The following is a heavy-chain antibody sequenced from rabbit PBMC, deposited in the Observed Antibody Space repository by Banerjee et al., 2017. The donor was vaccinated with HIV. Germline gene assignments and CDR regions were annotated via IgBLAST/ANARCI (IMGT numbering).Heavy chain of an antibody. J-gene: IGHJ4*01. CDR3: TRSYGYAGYAYATYL. CDR2: IFAGSIDST. CDR1: GFSFSSDDY. D-gene: IGHD6-1*01. V-gene: IGHV1S45*01. Sequence: QEQLEESGGDLVKPEGSLTLTCTASGFSFSSDDYMCWVRQAPGKGLEWIGCIFAGSIDSTYYANWAKGRFTISKTSSTTMTLQMTSLTAADTATYFCTRSYGYAGYAYATYLWGPGTLVTVS.